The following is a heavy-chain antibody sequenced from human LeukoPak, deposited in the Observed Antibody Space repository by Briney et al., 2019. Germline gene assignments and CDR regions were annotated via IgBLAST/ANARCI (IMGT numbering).Heavy chain of an antibody. V-gene: IGHV3-23*01. CDR3: ASTLTYYDFWSGYPVDY. CDR2: ISGSGGST. Sequence: GGSLRLSCAAPGFTFSSYAMSWVRQAPGKGLEWVSAISGSGGSTYYADSVKGRFTISRDNSKNTLYLQMNSLRADDTAVYYCASTLTYYDFWSGYPVDYWGQGTLVTVSS. CDR1: GFTFSSYA. D-gene: IGHD3-3*01. J-gene: IGHJ4*02.